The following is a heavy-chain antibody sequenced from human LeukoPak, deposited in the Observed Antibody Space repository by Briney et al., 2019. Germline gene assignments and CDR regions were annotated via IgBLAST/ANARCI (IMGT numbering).Heavy chain of an antibody. D-gene: IGHD5-18*01. CDR2: IHSCGST. CDR1: GFTVSSNY. V-gene: IGHV3-66*01. Sequence: NPGGSLRLSCAASGFTVSSNYMSCVRQAPGRGLEWVSFIHSCGSTYYADSVKGRFTISRDNSKNTLYLQMNSLRAEDTAVYYCAKDLPDRYSYGRPATVDVWGKGTTVTISS. CDR3: AKDLPDRYSYGRPATVDV. J-gene: IGHJ6*04.